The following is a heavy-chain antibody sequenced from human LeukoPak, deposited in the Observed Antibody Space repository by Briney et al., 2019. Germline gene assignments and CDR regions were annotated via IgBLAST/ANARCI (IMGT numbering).Heavy chain of an antibody. V-gene: IGHV3-30*02. CDR3: AKDGEDGSGSLRAFDY. J-gene: IGHJ4*02. CDR2: IRYDGSNK. Sequence: PGGSLRLSCAASGFTFSSYGMHWVRQAPGKGLEWVAFIRYDGSNKYYADSVKGRFTISRDNSKNTLYLQMNSLRAEDTAVYYCAKDGEDGSGSLRAFDYWGQGTLVTVSS. CDR1: GFTFSSYG. D-gene: IGHD1-26*01.